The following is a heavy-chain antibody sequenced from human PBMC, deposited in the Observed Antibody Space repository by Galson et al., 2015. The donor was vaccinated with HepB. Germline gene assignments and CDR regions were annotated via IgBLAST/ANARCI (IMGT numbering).Heavy chain of an antibody. Sequence: SLRLSCAASGFTFSGYWMHWVRQVPGKGLVWVSRINDDGSSTTYADSVKGRFTISRVNAKNTLFLQMNSLRAEDTAVYYCARSRVERTVAGTFDSWGQGTLVTVSS. CDR1: GFTFSGYW. D-gene: IGHD6-19*01. V-gene: IGHV3-74*01. J-gene: IGHJ4*02. CDR3: ARSRVERTVAGTFDS. CDR2: INDDGSST.